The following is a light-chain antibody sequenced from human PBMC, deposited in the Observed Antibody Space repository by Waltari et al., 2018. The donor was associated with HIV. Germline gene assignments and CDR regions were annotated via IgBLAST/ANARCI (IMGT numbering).Light chain of an antibody. Sequence: QSALTQPASVSGSPGQSITISCTGTSSDIGTHNYVAWYQLLPGRAPKLMFYGVNSRPSGVSDRFSGSKSANTAALTSSGLQPEDEADYYCSSYTSRTLYVFGTGTTVTV. J-gene: IGLJ1*01. CDR1: SSDIGTHNY. V-gene: IGLV2-14*01. CDR2: GVN. CDR3: SSYTSRTLYV.